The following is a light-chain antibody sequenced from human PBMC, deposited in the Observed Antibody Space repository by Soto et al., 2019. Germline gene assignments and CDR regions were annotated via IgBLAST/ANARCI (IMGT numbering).Light chain of an antibody. J-gene: IGKJ3*01. Sequence: ILVTPCPSSLSASVGHRVTITCGASQGLNANLAWYQQRPGKAPKLLIYAACTLQPGVPSRFRGNGSGTDFTLTISSLQPEDFATYYCQQSNNYFTFGPGAKVDIK. CDR2: AAC. CDR1: QGLNAN. V-gene: IGKV1-9*01. CDR3: QQSNNYFT.